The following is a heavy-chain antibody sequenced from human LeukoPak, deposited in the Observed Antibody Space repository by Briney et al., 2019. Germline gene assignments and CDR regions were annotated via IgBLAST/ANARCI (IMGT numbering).Heavy chain of an antibody. CDR1: GGSITNSKW. J-gene: IGHJ4*02. CDR3: AGKDFGTQNFDF. CDR2: IYHSGSS. Sequence: SGTLSLTCDVSGGSITNSKWWTWLRQPPGKGLEWIGEIYHSGSSNYNPSLRSRVTISVDKSKNQFSLKLYSVTAADTALYDCAGKDFGTQNFDFWGQGTLVTVSS. V-gene: IGHV4-4*02. D-gene: IGHD3-10*01.